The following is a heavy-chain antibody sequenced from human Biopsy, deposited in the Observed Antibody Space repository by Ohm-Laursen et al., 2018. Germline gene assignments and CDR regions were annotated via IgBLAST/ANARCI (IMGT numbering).Heavy chain of an antibody. Sequence: GTLSLTCTVSGVSITAYYWSWIRQPPGKGLEYIGNIHHSGSTNYNPSLKSRLTISVDTSKNQFSLKLSSVTAAETAVYYCARMDCSGGSCHYYSYGMDVWGQGTTVTVSS. CDR2: IHHSGST. D-gene: IGHD2-15*01. J-gene: IGHJ6*02. V-gene: IGHV4-4*09. CDR1: GVSITAYY. CDR3: ARMDCSGGSCHYYSYGMDV.